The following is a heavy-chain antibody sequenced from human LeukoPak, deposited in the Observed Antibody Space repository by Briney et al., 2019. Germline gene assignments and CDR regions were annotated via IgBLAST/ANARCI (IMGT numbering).Heavy chain of an antibody. D-gene: IGHD6-25*01. CDR1: EFTFSSYT. Sequence: GGSLRLSCAASEFTFSSYTINWVRQAPGKGLEWVSSISSTSTYISYADSVKGRFTISRDNAKNSLYLQMNSLRAEDTAVYYCARVAATAYFDYWGQGTLVTVSS. CDR2: ISSTSTYI. V-gene: IGHV3-21*04. J-gene: IGHJ4*02. CDR3: ARVAATAYFDY.